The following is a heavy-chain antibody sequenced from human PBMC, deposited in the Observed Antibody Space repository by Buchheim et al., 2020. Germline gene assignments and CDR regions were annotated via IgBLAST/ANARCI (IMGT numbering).Heavy chain of an antibody. CDR3: ARSDGYFDY. J-gene: IGHJ4*02. CDR1: GFTFSSYA. CDR2: ISYDGSNK. Sequence: QVQLVESGGGVVQPGRSLRLSCAASGFTFSSYAMHWVRQAPGKGLEWVAVISYDGSNKYYADSVKGRFTISRDNSTNTLYLQMNSLRAEDTAVYYCARSDGYFDYWGQGTL. V-gene: IGHV3-30-3*01.